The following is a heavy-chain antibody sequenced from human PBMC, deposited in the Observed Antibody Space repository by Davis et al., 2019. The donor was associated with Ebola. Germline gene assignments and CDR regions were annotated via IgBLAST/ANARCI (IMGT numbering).Heavy chain of an antibody. D-gene: IGHD3-10*01. CDR3: ARGGSGGYGMDV. CDR1: GGSISSSSYY. Sequence: SETLSLTCTVSGGSISSSSYYWGWICQPPGKGLEWIGEINHSGSTNYNPSLKSRVTISVDTSKNQFSLKLSSVTAADTAVYYCARGGSGGYGMDVWGQGTTVTVSS. CDR2: INHSGST. V-gene: IGHV4-39*07. J-gene: IGHJ6*02.